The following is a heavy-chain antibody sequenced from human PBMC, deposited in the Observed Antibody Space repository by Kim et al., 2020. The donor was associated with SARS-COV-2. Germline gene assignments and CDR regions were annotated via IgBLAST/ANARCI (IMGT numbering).Heavy chain of an antibody. Sequence: SVKVSCKASGGTFSSYAISWVRQAPGQGLEWMGRIIPILGIANYAQKFQGRVTITADKSTSTAYMELSSLRSEDTAVYYCARDQIFGVVITYYYGMDVW. D-gene: IGHD3-3*01. CDR3: ARDQIFGVVITYYYGMDV. CDR2: IIPILGIA. J-gene: IGHJ6*01. V-gene: IGHV1-69*04. CDR1: GGTFSSYA.